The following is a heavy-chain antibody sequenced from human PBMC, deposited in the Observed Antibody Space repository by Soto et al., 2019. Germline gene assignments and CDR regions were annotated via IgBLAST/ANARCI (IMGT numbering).Heavy chain of an antibody. V-gene: IGHV4-39*01. CDR1: GGSISSSSYY. CDR2: IYYSGST. Sequence: PSETLSITCTVSGGSISSSSYYWGWIRQPPGKGLEWIGSIYYSGSTYYNQSLKSRVTISVDTSRKQFSLTLSSVTAADTAVYYCARHNGLVYCISTSCYPYWYLELWGRGTLVTVSS. D-gene: IGHD2-2*01. J-gene: IGHJ2*01. CDR3: ARHNGLVYCISTSCYPYWYLEL.